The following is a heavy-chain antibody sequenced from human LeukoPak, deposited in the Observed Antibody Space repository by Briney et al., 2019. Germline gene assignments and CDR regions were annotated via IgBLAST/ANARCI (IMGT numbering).Heavy chain of an antibody. Sequence: GGSLRLSCEASGFTFSSYWMSWVRQAPGKGLEWISGISGSGASTYYADSVTGRFTISRDNSRNTLYLQMNSLRGDDTAVYYCAKDVGKWESLHFFDYWGQGTLVTVSS. V-gene: IGHV3-23*01. CDR2: ISGSGAST. CDR1: GFTFSSYW. J-gene: IGHJ4*02. D-gene: IGHD1-26*01. CDR3: AKDVGKWESLHFFDY.